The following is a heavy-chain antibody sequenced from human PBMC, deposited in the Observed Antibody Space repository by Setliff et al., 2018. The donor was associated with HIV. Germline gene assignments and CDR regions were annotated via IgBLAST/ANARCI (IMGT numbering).Heavy chain of an antibody. J-gene: IGHJ4*02. CDR3: AGGPGTTSIDY. CDR2: INHSGST. Sequence: PSETLSLTCAVYGGSFSGYYWSWIRQPPGKGLEWIGEINHSGSTNYNMSLWSRVTISLGASRNQFSLELISVTAADTAVYYCAGGPGTTSIDYWAQGTLVTVSS. V-gene: IGHV4-34*01. CDR1: GGSFSGYY. D-gene: IGHD1-26*01.